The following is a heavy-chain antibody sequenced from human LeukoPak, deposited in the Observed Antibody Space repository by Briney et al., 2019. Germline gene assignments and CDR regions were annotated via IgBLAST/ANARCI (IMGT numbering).Heavy chain of an antibody. CDR3: ARGGRDGYPADAFDI. CDR1: GFTFSNYW. J-gene: IGHJ3*02. CDR2: IKSDGSSA. D-gene: IGHD5-24*01. Sequence: GRSLRLSCAASGFTFSNYWMHWVRQAPGKGLVWVSRIKSDGSSASYADFVKGRFTISRDNAKNTVYLQMSSLRADDTAVYYCARGGRDGYPADAFDIWGQGTMVTVSS. V-gene: IGHV3-74*01.